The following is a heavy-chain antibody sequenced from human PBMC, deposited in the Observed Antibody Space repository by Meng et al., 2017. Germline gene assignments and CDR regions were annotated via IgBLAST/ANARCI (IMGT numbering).Heavy chain of an antibody. Sequence: QVQLVGSGGDLVKPGGSLRLSCAASGFTFSDYYMGWIRQAPGKGLEWISHISSSGYSTYYADSVKGRFSISRDNAKNTLYLQMNSLRAEDTAVYYCASGSQWLFPYWGQGTLVTVSS. CDR1: GFTFSDYY. V-gene: IGHV3-11*04. CDR2: ISSSGYST. D-gene: IGHD6-19*01. J-gene: IGHJ4*02. CDR3: ASGSQWLFPY.